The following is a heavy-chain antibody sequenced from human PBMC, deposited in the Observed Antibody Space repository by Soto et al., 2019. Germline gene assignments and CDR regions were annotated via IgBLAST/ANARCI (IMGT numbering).Heavy chain of an antibody. V-gene: IGHV4-59*01. J-gene: IGHJ6*02. Sequence: PSETLSLTCTVSGGSISSYYWSWIRQPPGKGLEWIGYIYYSGSTNYNPSLKSRVTISVDTSKNQFSLKLSSVTAADMAVYYCARDRYDSSGYYYEDYYYGMDVWGQGTTVTVSS. CDR3: ARDRYDSSGYYYEDYYYGMDV. CDR1: GGSISSYY. D-gene: IGHD3-22*01. CDR2: IYYSGST.